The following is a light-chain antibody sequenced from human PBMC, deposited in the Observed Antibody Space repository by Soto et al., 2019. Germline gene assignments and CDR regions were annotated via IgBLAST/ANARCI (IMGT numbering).Light chain of an antibody. CDR2: GVS. J-gene: IGLJ2*01. CDR1: NNDIGRYNY. CDR3: CSYTASTTL. V-gene: IGLV2-14*03. Sequence: QSALTQPASVSGSPGQSIAISCSGSNNDIGRYNYVSWYQQYPGKAPILILYGVSNRPSGVSDRFSGSKSGNTASLTISGLQADDEADYYCCSYTASTTLFGGGTQLTVL.